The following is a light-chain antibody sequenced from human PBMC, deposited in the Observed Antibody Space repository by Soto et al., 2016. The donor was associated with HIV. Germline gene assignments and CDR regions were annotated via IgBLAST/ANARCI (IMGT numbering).Light chain of an antibody. CDR2: AAM. V-gene: IGKV1-27*01. CDR3: QQFNNYPIT. J-gene: IGKJ5*01. Sequence: DIQMTQSPSTLSASIGDRVSITCRASQDIYNYLAWYQQKPGKVPRLLISAAMNLESGVPSRFRGSGSGTDFTLTISSLQPEDFATYYCQQFNNYPITFGQGTRLEIK. CDR1: QDIYNY.